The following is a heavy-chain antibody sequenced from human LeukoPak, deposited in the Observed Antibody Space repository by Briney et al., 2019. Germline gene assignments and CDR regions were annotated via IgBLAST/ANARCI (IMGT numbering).Heavy chain of an antibody. Sequence: SETLSLTCTVSGGSITSYDWSWIRQPPGKGLEWIGYIYYSGSTNYNPSLKSRVTISLDTSKNQFSLKLSSVTAADTAVYYCATHSSSGDWFDPWGQGTLVTVSS. CDR1: GGSITSYD. D-gene: IGHD6-13*01. J-gene: IGHJ5*02. CDR3: ATHSSSGDWFDP. V-gene: IGHV4-59*01. CDR2: IYYSGST.